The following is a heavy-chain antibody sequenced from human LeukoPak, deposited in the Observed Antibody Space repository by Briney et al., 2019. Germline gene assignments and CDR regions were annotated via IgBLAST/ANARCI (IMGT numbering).Heavy chain of an antibody. D-gene: IGHD3-10*01. CDR3: ARDGWFGDYNWFDP. CDR2: ISSASNTI. CDR1: GFTFSSYS. J-gene: IGHJ5*02. Sequence: GESLRLSCAASGFTFSSYSMNWVRQAPGKGLEWVSYISSASNTIYYADSVKGRFTISRDNAKNSLYLQMNSLGAEDTAMYYCARDGWFGDYNWFDPWGQGTLVTVSS. V-gene: IGHV3-48*01.